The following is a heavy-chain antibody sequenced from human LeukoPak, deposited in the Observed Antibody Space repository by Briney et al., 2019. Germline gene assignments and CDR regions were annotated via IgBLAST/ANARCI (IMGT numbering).Heavy chain of an antibody. CDR2: VSDSGVNT. D-gene: IGHD5-18*01. CDR3: AKPIGYSYGYGPYYFDY. V-gene: IGHV3-23*01. J-gene: IGHJ4*02. Sequence: GGSLRLSCEASGFSFSGYAMSWVRQAPGKGLDWVSGVSDSGVNTYYADSVKGRFTISRDNSKNTLYLQMNSLRAEDTAVYYCAKPIGYSYGYGPYYFDYWGQGTLVTVSS. CDR1: GFSFSGYA.